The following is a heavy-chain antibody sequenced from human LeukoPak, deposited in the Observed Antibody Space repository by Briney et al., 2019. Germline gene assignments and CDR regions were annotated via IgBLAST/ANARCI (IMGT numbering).Heavy chain of an antibody. Sequence: PSETLSLTCTVSGGSISSYYWSWIRQPAGKGLEWIGRIYTSGSTTYNPSLKRRVTMSEDTSKNQFSLKLSSVTAADTAVYYCARATGYCSSTSCYEGVAFDIWGQGTMVTVSS. CDR1: GGSISSYY. J-gene: IGHJ3*02. V-gene: IGHV4-4*07. CDR3: ARATGYCSSTSCYEGVAFDI. D-gene: IGHD2-2*01. CDR2: IYTSGST.